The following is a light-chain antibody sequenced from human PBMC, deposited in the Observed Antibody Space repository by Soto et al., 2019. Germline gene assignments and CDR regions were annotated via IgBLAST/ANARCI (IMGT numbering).Light chain of an antibody. V-gene: IGKV1-5*03. CDR1: QSISSW. CDR3: QQYSSYWT. CDR2: KAS. J-gene: IGKJ1*01. Sequence: DIQMTQSPSTLSASLGDRVTITCRASQSISSWLAWYQQKPGKAPKLLIYKASSLQSGVPSRFSGSGSGTEFTLTISSLQPDDFATYYCQQYSSYWTFGQGTKVEIK.